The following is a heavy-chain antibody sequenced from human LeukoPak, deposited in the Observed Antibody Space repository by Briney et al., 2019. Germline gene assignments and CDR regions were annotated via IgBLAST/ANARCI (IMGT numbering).Heavy chain of an antibody. D-gene: IGHD3-10*01. CDR1: GGSISSYY. CDR2: IYASGST. J-gene: IGHJ5*02. Sequence: SETLSLTCSVSGGSISSYYWSWIRQPPGKVLGWIGYIYASGSTNYNPSLKSRVTISVDTSKNQFSLNLTSVTAADTAVYYCARHGSVRSPLGPWGQGTLVTVSS. V-gene: IGHV4-4*09. CDR3: ARHGSVRSPLGP.